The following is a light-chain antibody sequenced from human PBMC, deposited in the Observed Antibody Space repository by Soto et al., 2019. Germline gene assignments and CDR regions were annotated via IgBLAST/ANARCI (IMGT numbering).Light chain of an antibody. Sequence: SVLTQPPSASGTPGQRVTISCSGSNSNIGRNYVYWFQQLPGTAPKLLIYSNNQRPSGVPDRFSGSKSGTSASLAISGLRSEDEADYYCAAWDDSLSGMFGGGTQLTVL. J-gene: IGLJ3*02. CDR3: AAWDDSLSGM. V-gene: IGLV1-47*02. CDR2: SNN. CDR1: NSNIGRNY.